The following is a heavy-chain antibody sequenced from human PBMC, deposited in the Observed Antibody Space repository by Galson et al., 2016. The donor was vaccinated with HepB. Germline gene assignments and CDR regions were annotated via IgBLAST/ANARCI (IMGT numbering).Heavy chain of an antibody. Sequence: SLRLSCAASGFSFSNSAIHWLCQAPGKGPEWVAVISDDGSYKKYADSVKGRFTISRDNFRNTVDLQMNSLRTEDTALYSCAKEEVAYDSWGQGTLVIVSS. D-gene: IGHD5-12*01. V-gene: IGHV3-30*18. CDR2: ISDDGSYK. CDR1: GFSFSNSA. CDR3: AKEEVAYDS. J-gene: IGHJ5*01.